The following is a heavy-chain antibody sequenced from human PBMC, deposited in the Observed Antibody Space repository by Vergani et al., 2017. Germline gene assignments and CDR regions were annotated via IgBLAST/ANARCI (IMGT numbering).Heavy chain of an antibody. D-gene: IGHD3-10*01. CDR3: ARGHRQTTVQSMYYGSGRSRHAFDS. CDR1: GYTFTSYY. CDR2: INPSGGST. J-gene: IGHJ3*02. V-gene: IGHV1-46*01. Sequence: QVQLVQSGAEVKKPGASVKVSCKASGYTFTSYYMHWVRQAPGQGLEWMGIINPSGGSTSYAQKFQGRVTMTRDTSTSTVYMELSSLRSEDPAVYYCARGHRQTTVQSMYYGSGRSRHAFDSWGQGTMVTVSS.